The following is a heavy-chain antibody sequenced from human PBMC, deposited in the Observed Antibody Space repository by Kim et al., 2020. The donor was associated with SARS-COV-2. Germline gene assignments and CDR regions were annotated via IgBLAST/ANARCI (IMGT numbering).Heavy chain of an antibody. Sequence: GGSLRLSCAASGFTFNTYAMSWVRQAPGKGLEWVSSISASGVSTYYADSVKGRFTISRDNSKNTLYLQMNSLRAEDTAVYYCAKGLKGYCSSTSCPYMDVWGKGTTVTVSS. D-gene: IGHD2-2*01. V-gene: IGHV3-23*01. CDR2: ISASGVST. CDR3: AKGLKGYCSSTSCPYMDV. J-gene: IGHJ6*03. CDR1: GFTFNTYA.